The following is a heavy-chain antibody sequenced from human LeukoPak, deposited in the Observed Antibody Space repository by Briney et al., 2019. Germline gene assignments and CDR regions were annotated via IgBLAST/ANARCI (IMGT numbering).Heavy chain of an antibody. CDR2: ISSSSSYI. Sequence: GGSLRLSCAASGFTFSSYSMNWVRQAPGKGLEWVSSISSSSSYIYYADSVKGRFTISRDNAKNSLYLQMNSLRAEDTAVYYCARESAAGYYYYMDVWGKGTTVTVSS. CDR3: ARESAAGYYYYMDV. J-gene: IGHJ6*03. V-gene: IGHV3-21*01. CDR1: GFTFSSYS. D-gene: IGHD2-15*01.